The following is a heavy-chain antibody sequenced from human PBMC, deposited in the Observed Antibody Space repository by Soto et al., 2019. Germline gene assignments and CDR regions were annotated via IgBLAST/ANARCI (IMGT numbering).Heavy chain of an antibody. Sequence: PSETLSLTCTVSCGSISSSSYYWGWIRQPPGKGLEWIGSIYYSGSTYYNPSLKSRVTISVDTSKNQFSLKLSSVTAADTAVYYCARLRRDIVVVPAAIWFDPWGQGTLVTVSS. D-gene: IGHD2-2*01. CDR3: ARLRRDIVVVPAAIWFDP. J-gene: IGHJ5*02. V-gene: IGHV4-39*01. CDR2: IYYSGST. CDR1: CGSISSSSYY.